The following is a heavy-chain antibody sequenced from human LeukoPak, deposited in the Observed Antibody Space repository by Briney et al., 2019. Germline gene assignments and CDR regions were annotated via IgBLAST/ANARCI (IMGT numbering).Heavy chain of an antibody. V-gene: IGHV3-23*01. CDR2: TSGSGGST. CDR1: GFTFSSYG. Sequence: GATLRLSCAASGFTFSSYGMSWVRQAPGKGLEWVSATSGSGGSTYYADSVKGRFTISRDNSKNTLYLQMNSLRAEDTAVYYCAKIRATALYYFDYWGQGTLVTVSS. CDR3: AKIRATALYYFDY. D-gene: IGHD1-26*01. J-gene: IGHJ4*02.